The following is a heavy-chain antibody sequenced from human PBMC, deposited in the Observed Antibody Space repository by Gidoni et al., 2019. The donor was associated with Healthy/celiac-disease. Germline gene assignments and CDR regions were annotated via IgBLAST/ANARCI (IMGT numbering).Heavy chain of an antibody. D-gene: IGHD6-13*01. V-gene: IGHV3-7*01. CDR3: ARKNGSWYETLFDY. Sequence: EVQLVESGGGLVQPGGSLRLSCAASGFTFSTYWMNWVRQAPGKGLEWVANIKEDGSEKYYVDSVKGRFTISRDNAKKSLYLQMNSLRAEDTAVYYCARKNGSWYETLFDYWGQGTLVIVSS. CDR2: IKEDGSEK. CDR1: GFTFSTYW. J-gene: IGHJ4*02.